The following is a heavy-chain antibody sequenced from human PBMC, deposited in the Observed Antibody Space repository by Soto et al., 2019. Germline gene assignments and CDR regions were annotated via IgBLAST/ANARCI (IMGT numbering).Heavy chain of an antibody. Sequence: QIQLVQSGPEVQQPGASVKVSCKASGYSFTSYGISWVRQAPGQGLVWVCWISGYNGNTNYAPSLQGRVTMTTDTSSNTAYMALKSPTPDDTPVYYSARAPPITVSLRRTPLMQVWGQGTTVTVSS. D-gene: IGHD1-20*01. V-gene: IGHV1-18*04. J-gene: IGHJ6*02. CDR3: ARAPPITVSLRRTPLMQV. CDR1: GYSFTSYG. CDR2: ISGYNGNT.